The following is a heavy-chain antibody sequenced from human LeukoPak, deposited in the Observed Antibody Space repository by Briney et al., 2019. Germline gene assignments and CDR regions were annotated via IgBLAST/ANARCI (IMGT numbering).Heavy chain of an antibody. Sequence: GGSLRLSCAASGFTFSSYSMNWVRQAPGKGLEWVSYISSSSSTIYYADSVKGRFTISRDNAKNSLYLQMNSLRVEDTAVYHCASTYYDSSESAFDIWGQGTMVTVSS. D-gene: IGHD3-22*01. V-gene: IGHV3-48*01. CDR2: ISSSSSTI. CDR1: GFTFSSYS. J-gene: IGHJ3*02. CDR3: ASTYYDSSESAFDI.